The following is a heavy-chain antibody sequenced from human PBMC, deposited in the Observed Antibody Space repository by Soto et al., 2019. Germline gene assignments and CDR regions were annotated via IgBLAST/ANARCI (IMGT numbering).Heavy chain of an antibody. D-gene: IGHD3-10*01. CDR2: INHSGST. Sequence: PSETLSLTCAFYVGSFSVYYWSWMRQPPGKGLEWIGEINHSGSTNYNPSLKSRVTISVDTSKNQFSLKLSSVTAADTAVYYCARHDYYGSGRYYFDYWGQGTLVTVSS. J-gene: IGHJ4*02. CDR1: VGSFSVYY. V-gene: IGHV4-34*01. CDR3: ARHDYYGSGRYYFDY.